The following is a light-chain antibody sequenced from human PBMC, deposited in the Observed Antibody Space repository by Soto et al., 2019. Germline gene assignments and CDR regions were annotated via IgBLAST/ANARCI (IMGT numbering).Light chain of an antibody. CDR3: QQYGSSPPDT. CDR2: GAS. CDR1: QSVSSN. V-gene: IGKV3-20*01. Sequence: EILMTQSPATLSVSPGETATLSFWSSQSVSSNLAWYQQKPGQAPRLVLYGASSRATGIPDRFSGSGSGTDFTLTISRLEPEDFAVYYCQQYGSSPPDTFGQGTRLEIK. J-gene: IGKJ5*01.